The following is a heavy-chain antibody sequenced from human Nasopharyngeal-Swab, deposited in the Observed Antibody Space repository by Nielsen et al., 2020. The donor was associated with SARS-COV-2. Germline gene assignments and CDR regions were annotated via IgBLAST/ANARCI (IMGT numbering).Heavy chain of an antibody. CDR1: GGSISSSSYY. D-gene: IGHD3-10*01. Sequence: SETLSLTCTVSGGSISSSSYYWGWIRQPPGKGLEWIGSIYYSGSTNYNPSLKSRVTISVDKSKNQFSLKLSSVTAADTAVYYCARVGDQFGESLDFDYWGQGTLVTVSS. CDR3: ARVGDQFGESLDFDY. J-gene: IGHJ4*02. V-gene: IGHV4-39*07. CDR2: IYYSGST.